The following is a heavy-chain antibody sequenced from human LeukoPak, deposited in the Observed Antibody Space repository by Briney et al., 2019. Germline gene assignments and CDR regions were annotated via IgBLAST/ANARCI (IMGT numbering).Heavy chain of an antibody. CDR1: GYTFTGYY. CDR3: ARRYYYDSSGDAFDI. CDR2: INPNSGGT. J-gene: IGHJ3*02. V-gene: IGHV1-2*02. D-gene: IGHD3-22*01. Sequence: GASVKVSCTASGYTFTGYYMHWVRQAPRQGLEWMGWINPNSGGTNYAQKFQGRVTMTRDTSISTAYMELSRLRSDDTAVYYCARRYYYDSSGDAFDIWGQGTMVTVSS.